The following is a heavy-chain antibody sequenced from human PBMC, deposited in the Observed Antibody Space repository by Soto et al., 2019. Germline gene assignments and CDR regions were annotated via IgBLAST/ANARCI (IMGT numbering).Heavy chain of an antibody. CDR2: IYPGDSDT. CDR1: GYSFSTHW. V-gene: IGHV5-51*01. J-gene: IGHJ4*02. CDR3: ARSQFDYIWGTSGYFDS. D-gene: IGHD3-16*01. Sequence: GESLKISCKGSGYSFSTHWVGWVRQMPGKGLEWMGIIYPGDSDTRYSPSFQGQVTISADESITTAYLQWSSLKASDTAMYYCARSQFDYIWGTSGYFDSWGQGTLVTVSS.